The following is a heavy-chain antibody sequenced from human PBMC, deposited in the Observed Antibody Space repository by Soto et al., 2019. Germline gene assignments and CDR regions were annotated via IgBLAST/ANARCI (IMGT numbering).Heavy chain of an antibody. CDR1: GGSVISSTYY. Sequence: SDTLSLTCTVSGGSVISSTYYWSLIRQPPGKGLDWIAYIYYSGTTNYNPSLESRVTISLDTSKNQFSLKLTSVTAADTAVYYCARVLHYDMDLWGHGTTVTVSS. CDR3: ARVLHYDMDL. D-gene: IGHD1-26*01. CDR2: IYYSGTT. V-gene: IGHV4-61*01. J-gene: IGHJ6*02.